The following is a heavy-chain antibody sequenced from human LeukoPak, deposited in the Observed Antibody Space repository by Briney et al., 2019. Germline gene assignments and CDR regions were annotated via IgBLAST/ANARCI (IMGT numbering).Heavy chain of an antibody. J-gene: IGHJ4*02. CDR3: AKSGYNRFDY. CDR2: ISSSSSYI. V-gene: IGHV3-21*04. D-gene: IGHD5-24*01. Sequence: GGSLRLSCAASGFTFSSMNWVRQAPGKGLEWVSSISSSSSYIYYADSVKGRFTISRGNSKNTLYLQMNSLRAEDTAVYYCAKSGYNRFDYWGQGTLVTVSS. CDR1: GFTFSS.